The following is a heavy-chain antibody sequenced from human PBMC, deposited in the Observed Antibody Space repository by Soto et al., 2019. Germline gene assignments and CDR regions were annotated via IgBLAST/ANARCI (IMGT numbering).Heavy chain of an antibody. V-gene: IGHV1-8*01. CDR2: INPNSGNT. J-gene: IGHJ5*02. CDR3: ARTTGRENWFDP. CDR1: GYTFTSYD. D-gene: IGHD4-17*01. Sequence: ASVKVSCKASGYTFTSYDINWVRQATGQGLEWKGRINPNSGNTGYAQKLQGRVTMTTDTSTSTPYKELSSLSSDDTAVYYCARTTGRENWFDPWGQGTLVTVSS.